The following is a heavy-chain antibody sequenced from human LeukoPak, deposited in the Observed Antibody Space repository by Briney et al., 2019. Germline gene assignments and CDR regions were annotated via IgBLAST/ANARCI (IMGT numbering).Heavy chain of an antibody. D-gene: IGHD4-17*01. V-gene: IGHV4-61*02. J-gene: IGHJ4*02. CDR3: ARDGGGDYLFDY. CDR1: GGSISSGSYY. Sequence: SETLSLTCTVSGGSISSGSYYWSWIRQPAGKGLEWIGRIYTSGSTNYNPSLKSRVTISVDTSKNQFSLKLSSVTAADTAVYYCARDGGGDYLFDYWGQGTLVTVSS. CDR2: IYTSGST.